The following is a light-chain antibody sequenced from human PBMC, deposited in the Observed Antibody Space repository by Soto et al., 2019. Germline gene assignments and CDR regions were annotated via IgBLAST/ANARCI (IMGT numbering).Light chain of an antibody. J-gene: IGLJ1*01. V-gene: IGLV2-14*01. Sequence: QSALTQPASVSGSPGQSITISCTGTTSDVGGYNYVSWYQQHPGEAPKLMIYEVTNRPSGVSDRFSGSKSGNTASLTISGLQAEDEADYYCSSYTSSVTYVFGTVTKVTVL. CDR3: SSYTSSVTYV. CDR2: EVT. CDR1: TSDVGGYNY.